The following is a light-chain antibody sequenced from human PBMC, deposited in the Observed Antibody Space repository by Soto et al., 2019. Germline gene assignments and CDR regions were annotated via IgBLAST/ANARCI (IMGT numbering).Light chain of an antibody. CDR2: GAF. CDR1: QSVSSN. J-gene: IGKJ1*01. V-gene: IGKV3-15*01. CDR3: QQFNNRPPT. Sequence: MTQSLSTLSVSPGERATLSCRASQSVSSNLAWYQQKPGQAPRLLIYGAFTRATGIPARFSGSGSGTEFTLTISSLQSEDFAVYYCQQFNNRPPTFGQGTKVDIK.